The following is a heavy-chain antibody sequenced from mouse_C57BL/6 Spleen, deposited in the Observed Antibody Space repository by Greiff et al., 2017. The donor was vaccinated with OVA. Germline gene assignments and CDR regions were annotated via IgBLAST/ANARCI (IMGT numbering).Heavy chain of an antibody. Sequence: DVHLVESGEGLVKPGGSLKLSCAASGFTFSSYAMSWVRQTPEKRLEWVAYISSGGDYIYYADTVKGRFTISRDNARNTLYLQMSSLKSEDTAMYYWTRDYYGSSYGAMDYWGQGTSVTVSS. CDR1: GFTFSSYA. CDR2: ISSGGDYI. D-gene: IGHD1-1*01. CDR3: TRDYYGSSYGAMDY. J-gene: IGHJ4*01. V-gene: IGHV5-9-1*02.